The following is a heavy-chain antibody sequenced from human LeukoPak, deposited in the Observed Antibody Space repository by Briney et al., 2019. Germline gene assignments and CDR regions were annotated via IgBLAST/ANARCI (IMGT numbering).Heavy chain of an antibody. CDR2: IIPILGIA. CDR3: AKDRGY. Sequence: GALVKVSCKASGGTFSSYAISWVRQAPGQGLEWMGRIIPILGIANYAQKFQGRVTITADKSTSTAYMELNSLRAEDTAVYYCAKDRGYWGQGTLVTVSS. J-gene: IGHJ4*02. V-gene: IGHV1-69*04. CDR1: GGTFSSYA.